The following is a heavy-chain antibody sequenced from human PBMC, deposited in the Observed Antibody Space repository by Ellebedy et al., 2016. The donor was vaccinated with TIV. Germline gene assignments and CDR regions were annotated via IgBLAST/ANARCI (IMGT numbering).Heavy chain of an antibody. Sequence: SETLSLTXTVSGGSVSSGSYYWSWIRQPPGKGLEWIGYIYYSGSTNYNPSLKSRVTISVDTSKNQFSLKLSSVTAADTAVYYCARVLRGYCSSTSCYWGPIEKYYFDYWGQGTLVTVSS. V-gene: IGHV4-61*01. D-gene: IGHD2-2*01. J-gene: IGHJ4*02. CDR3: ARVLRGYCSSTSCYWGPIEKYYFDY. CDR2: IYYSGST. CDR1: GGSVSSGSYY.